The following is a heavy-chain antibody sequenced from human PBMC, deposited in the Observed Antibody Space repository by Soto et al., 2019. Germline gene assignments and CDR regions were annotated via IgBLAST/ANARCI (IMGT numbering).Heavy chain of an antibody. V-gene: IGHV1-69*12. J-gene: IGHJ4*02. Sequence: QVQLVQSGAEVKKPGSSVKVSCKASGGTFSNYAISWVRQAPGQGLEWMGGIIPIFGTTNYAQRFQGRVTITAYESXSTAYMELSSLRSEDTAVYYCARVSSSWYKDYFDYWGQGTLVTVSS. CDR2: IIPIFGTT. D-gene: IGHD6-13*01. CDR3: ARVSSSWYKDYFDY. CDR1: GGTFSNYA.